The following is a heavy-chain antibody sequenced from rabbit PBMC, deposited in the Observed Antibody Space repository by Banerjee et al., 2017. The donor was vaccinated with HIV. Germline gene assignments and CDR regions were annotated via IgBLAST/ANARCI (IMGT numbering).Heavy chain of an antibody. Sequence: QSLEESGGDLVKPEGSLTLTCTASGFSFSSSDAMCWVRQAPGKGLEWIACIAPAIGSTYYASWAKGRFTISKTSSTTVTLQMTSLTAADTATYFCARGDGAYAGYAYNLWGPGTLVTVS. CDR3: ARGDGAYAGYAYNL. D-gene: IGHD6-1*01. J-gene: IGHJ4*01. CDR2: IAPAIGST. CDR1: GFSFSSSDA. V-gene: IGHV1S40*01.